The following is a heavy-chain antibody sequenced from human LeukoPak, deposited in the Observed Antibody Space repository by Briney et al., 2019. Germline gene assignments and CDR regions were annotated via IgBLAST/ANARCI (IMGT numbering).Heavy chain of an antibody. CDR1: GGSISSYY. V-gene: IGHV4-59*08. CDR3: ARQGGVLLYGMDV. J-gene: IGHJ6*02. D-gene: IGHD2-21*01. CDR2: IYYSGST. Sequence: PSETLSLTCTVSGGSISSYYWSWIRQPPGKGLEWIGYIYYSGSTNYNPSLKSRVTISVDTSKNQFSLKLSSVTAADTAVYYCARQGGVLLYGMDVWGQGTTVTVFS.